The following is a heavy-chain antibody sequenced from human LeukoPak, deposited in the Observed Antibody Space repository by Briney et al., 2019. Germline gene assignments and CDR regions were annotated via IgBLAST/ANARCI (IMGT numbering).Heavy chain of an antibody. D-gene: IGHD6-6*01. V-gene: IGHV3-48*01. CDR1: GFTFSTYT. Sequence: PGGSLRLSCAASGFTFSTYTMNWVRQAPGKGLEWISYISSSSSTIYYADSVRGRFTISRDNARNSLYLQMNSLRAEDTAVYYCAGDISSSGGLEYWGQGALVTVSS. CDR2: ISSSSSTI. CDR3: AGDISSSGGLEY. J-gene: IGHJ4*02.